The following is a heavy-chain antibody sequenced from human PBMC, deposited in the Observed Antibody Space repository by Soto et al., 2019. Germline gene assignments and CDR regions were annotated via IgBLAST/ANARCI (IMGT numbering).Heavy chain of an antibody. Sequence: ASLKVSSKAPGFTLTSNAMSWVRQATEQRLEWMGWMNPNSGNTGYAQKFQGRVTMTRNTSISTAYRELSSLRSEDTAVYYCARAPRGGYDADWYFDLWGRGTLVTVSS. CDR3: ARAPRGGYDADWYFDL. J-gene: IGHJ2*01. V-gene: IGHV1-8*01. CDR2: MNPNSGNT. CDR1: GFTLTSNA. D-gene: IGHD5-12*01.